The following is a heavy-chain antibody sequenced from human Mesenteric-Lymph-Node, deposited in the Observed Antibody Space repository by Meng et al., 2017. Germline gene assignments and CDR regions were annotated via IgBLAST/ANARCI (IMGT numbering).Heavy chain of an antibody. D-gene: IGHD6-13*01. CDR3: ATIAAPFDY. J-gene: IGHJ4*02. Sequence: ASVKVSCKASGYTFTGYYMHWVRQAPGQGLEWMGWINPDSGGTNYAQKFQGRVTMTRDTSISTAYMELNSLRAEDTAVYYCATIAAPFDYWGQGTLVTVSS. CDR1: GYTFTGYY. CDR2: INPDSGGT. V-gene: IGHV1-2*02.